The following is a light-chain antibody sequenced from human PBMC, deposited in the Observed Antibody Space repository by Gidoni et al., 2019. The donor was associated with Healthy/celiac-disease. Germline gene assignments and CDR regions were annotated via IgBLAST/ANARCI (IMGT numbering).Light chain of an antibody. CDR3: SSYTSSSTAV. Sequence: QSALTQPASVSGSPGPSITISCTGTSSDVGGYNYVSWYQQHPGKAPKLMIYEVSNRPSRVSNRFSGSKSGNTASLTISGLQAEDEADYYCSSYTSSSTAVFGGGTQLTVL. CDR2: EVS. V-gene: IGLV2-14*01. J-gene: IGLJ7*01. CDR1: SSDVGGYNY.